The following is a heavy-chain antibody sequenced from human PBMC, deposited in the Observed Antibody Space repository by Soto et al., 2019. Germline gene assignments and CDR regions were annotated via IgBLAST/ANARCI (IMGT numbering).Heavy chain of an antibody. J-gene: IGHJ4*02. CDR1: GGTFSSYA. Sequence: SVKVSCKASGGTFSSYAISWVGQAPGQGVEWMGGIIPIFGTANYAQKFQGRVTITADESTSTAYMELSSLRSEDTAVYYCARGRDYYDSSGYYDDFDYRGQGTLATVSS. CDR2: IIPIFGTA. V-gene: IGHV1-69*13. CDR3: ARGRDYYDSSGYYDDFDY. D-gene: IGHD3-22*01.